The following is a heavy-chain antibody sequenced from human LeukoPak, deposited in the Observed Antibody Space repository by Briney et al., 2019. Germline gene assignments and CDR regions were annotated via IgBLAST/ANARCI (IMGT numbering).Heavy chain of an antibody. Sequence: QPGGSLRLSFAASGFVVSENDMSWVRQAPGKGREWLSVAYRGGGSTYYADSVRGRFTISRDNSENTVFLQMSSLRAEDTAIYYCARGWALLDYFDYWGPGTQVTVSS. CDR2: AYRGGGST. D-gene: IGHD4-23*01. J-gene: IGHJ4*02. V-gene: IGHV3-66*01. CDR1: GFVVSEND. CDR3: ARGWALLDYFDY.